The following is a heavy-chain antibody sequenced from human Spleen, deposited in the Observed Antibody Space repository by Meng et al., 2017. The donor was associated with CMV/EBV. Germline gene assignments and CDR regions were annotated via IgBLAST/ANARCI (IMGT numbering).Heavy chain of an antibody. CDR3: AATLRLDYGLDV. V-gene: IGHV4-59*01. Sequence: SETLSLTCSVSGDSISNYFWSWIRQPPGKGLEWIGYIYFSGNTNYNPSLNSRVTISVDSYKNHLSLRLRSVTAADTAVYYCAATLRLDYGLDVWGQGTTVTVSS. D-gene: IGHD3-16*01. CDR1: GDSISNYF. J-gene: IGHJ6*02. CDR2: IYFSGNT.